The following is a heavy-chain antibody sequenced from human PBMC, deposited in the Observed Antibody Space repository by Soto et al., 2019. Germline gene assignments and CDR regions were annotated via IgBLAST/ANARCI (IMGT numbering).Heavy chain of an antibody. V-gene: IGHV4-31*03. D-gene: IGHD2-15*01. CDR3: ARVSVYCSGGSCHPVWFAP. CDR1: GGSTSRGGYY. CDR2: IYYSGST. Sequence: SETLSLTCTVSGGSTSRGGYYWSWIRQHPGKGLEWIGYIYYSGSTYYNPSLKSRVTISVDTSKNQFSLKLSSVTAADTAVYYCARVSVYCSGGSCHPVWFAPWGQGTLVTVSS. J-gene: IGHJ5*02.